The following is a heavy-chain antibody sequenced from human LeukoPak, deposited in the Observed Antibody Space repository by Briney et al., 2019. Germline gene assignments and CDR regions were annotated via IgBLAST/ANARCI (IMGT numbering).Heavy chain of an antibody. CDR3: ARDRHDILTGYYVPDY. CDR1: GLTFSSYS. J-gene: IGHJ4*02. Sequence: KPGGSLRLSCAASGLTFSSYSMNWVRQAPGKGLEWVSSISSSSSYIYYADSVKGRFTISRDNAKNSLYLQMNSLRAEDTAVYYCARDRHDILTGYYVPDYWGQGTLVTVSP. V-gene: IGHV3-21*01. CDR2: ISSSSSYI. D-gene: IGHD3-9*01.